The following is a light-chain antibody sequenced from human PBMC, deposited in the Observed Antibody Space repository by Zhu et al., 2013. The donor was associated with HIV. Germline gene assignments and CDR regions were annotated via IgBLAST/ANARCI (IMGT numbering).Light chain of an antibody. CDR1: QSVTNF. J-gene: IGKJ2*02. Sequence: EIVLTQSPATLSLSPGDRATLSCRASQSVTNFLAWYQQRPGQAPRLLMYAASRRATGIPDRFSGSGSGTDFTLTISSLEPEDFAVYYCQQYDTSPRTFGQGTKLEIK. CDR3: QQYDTSPRT. V-gene: IGKV3-11*01. CDR2: AAS.